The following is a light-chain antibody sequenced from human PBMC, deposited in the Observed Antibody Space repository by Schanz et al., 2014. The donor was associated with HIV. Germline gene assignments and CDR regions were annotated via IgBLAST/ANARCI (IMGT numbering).Light chain of an antibody. V-gene: IGLV1-40*01. CDR2: DNI. CDR1: SSNIGADYD. Sequence: QSVQTQSPSVSWAPGQRVTISCTWSSSNIGADYDVLRFQDLPGRAPKLLIFDNINRPSGVPDRFSGSKSGTSPSLAITGLRAEDETDYFCQSYDRGLNAVVFGGGTKLTVL. J-gene: IGLJ2*01. CDR3: QSYDRGLNAVV.